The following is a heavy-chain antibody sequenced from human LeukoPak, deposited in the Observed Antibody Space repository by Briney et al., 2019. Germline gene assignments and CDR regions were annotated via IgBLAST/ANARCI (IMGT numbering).Heavy chain of an antibody. CDR3: AREGRTDYGASRSFDI. CDR2: INPSGGT. CDR1: GCSFTNYY. Sequence: ASVTVSCKASGCSFTNYYMHWLRHVPGQGPEWMGLINPSGGTKYAQMFQDRVTMTRDPATSTIYMELSSLTSEDRAVYYCAREGRTDYGASRSFDIWGQGTMVTVSS. V-gene: IGHV1-46*01. J-gene: IGHJ3*02. D-gene: IGHD4-17*01.